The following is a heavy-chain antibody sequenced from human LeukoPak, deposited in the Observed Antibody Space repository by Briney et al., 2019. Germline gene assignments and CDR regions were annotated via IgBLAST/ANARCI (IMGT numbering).Heavy chain of an antibody. V-gene: IGHV4-59*08. CDR1: GGSISSYY. CDR3: ARHFRGSGSSPHFDY. Sequence: SETLSFTCTVSGGSISSYYWSWIRQPPGKGLEWIGYIYYSGSTNYNPSLKSRVTISVDTSKNQFSLKLSSVTAADTAVYYCARHFRGSGSSPHFDYWGQGTLVTVSS. CDR2: IYYSGST. J-gene: IGHJ4*02. D-gene: IGHD1-26*01.